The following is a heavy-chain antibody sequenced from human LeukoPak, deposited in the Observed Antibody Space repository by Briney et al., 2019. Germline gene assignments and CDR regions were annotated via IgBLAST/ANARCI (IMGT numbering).Heavy chain of an antibody. CDR3: ARDSGYDGGDY. CDR1: GFTFSSYS. Sequence: GGSLRLSCAASGFTFSSYSMNWVRQAPGKGLEWDSSISSSSSYIYYADSVKGRFTISRDNAKNSLYLQMNSLRAEDTAVYYCARDSGYDGGDYWGQGTLVTVSS. J-gene: IGHJ4*02. CDR2: ISSSSSYI. D-gene: IGHD5-12*01. V-gene: IGHV3-21*01.